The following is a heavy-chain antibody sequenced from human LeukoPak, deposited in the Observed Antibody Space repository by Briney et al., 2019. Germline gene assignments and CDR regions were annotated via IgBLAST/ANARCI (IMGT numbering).Heavy chain of an antibody. CDR2: ISYDGSNK. CDR1: GFTFSSYG. J-gene: IGHJ5*02. V-gene: IGHV3-30*18. Sequence: GRSLRLSCAASGFTFSSYGMHWVRQAPGKGLEWVAVISYDGSNKYYADSVKGRFTISRDNSKNTLYLQMNSLRAEDTAVYYCAKGELWLNAWGQGALVTVSS. CDR3: AKGELWLNA. D-gene: IGHD1-26*01.